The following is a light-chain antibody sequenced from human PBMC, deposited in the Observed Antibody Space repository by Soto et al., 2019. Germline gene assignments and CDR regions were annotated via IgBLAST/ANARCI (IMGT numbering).Light chain of an antibody. CDR2: EGT. V-gene: IGLV2-14*02. CDR3: SSYTSSSTLYV. CDR1: SNDVGTYNL. J-gene: IGLJ1*01. Sequence: QSVVTQPASVSGSPGQSITISCTGTSNDVGTYNLVSWYQQHPGKAPKLMIYEGTKRPSGVSHRFSGSKSGNTASLTISGLQAEDEANYYCSSYTSSSTLYVFGTGTKLTVL.